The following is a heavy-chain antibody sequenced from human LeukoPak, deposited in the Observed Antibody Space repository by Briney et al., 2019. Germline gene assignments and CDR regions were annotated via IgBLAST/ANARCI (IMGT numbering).Heavy chain of an antibody. V-gene: IGHV4-59*12. CDR3: ARTLRETKTTYYDSGPLYFYYMDV. J-gene: IGHJ6*03. D-gene: IGHD3-16*01. Sequence: SETLSLTCTVSGGSISSYYWSWIRQPPGKGLEWIGYIYYSGSTNYNPSLKSRVTISVDTSKNQFSLKLSSVTAADTAMYYCARTLRETKTTYYDSGPLYFYYMDVWGQGTTVTVSS. CDR1: GGSISSYY. CDR2: IYYSGST.